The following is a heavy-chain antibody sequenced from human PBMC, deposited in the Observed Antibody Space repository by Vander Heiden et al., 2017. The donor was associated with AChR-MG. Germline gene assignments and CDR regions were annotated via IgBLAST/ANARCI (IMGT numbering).Heavy chain of an antibody. D-gene: IGHD1-26*01. Sequence: QAQLVQSGSEVRKPGASVRVSCSASGYTFTDLDINWVRQAPGQGLEWMGWTNPSSGNAAFAGRFQGRVTSSSRSSTGTAYLELTTLTSGDTALYFCARAERGRTCSFCGFDIWGQGTMVTVS. CDR3: ARAERGRTCSFCGFDI. J-gene: IGHJ3*02. CDR2: TNPSSGNA. CDR1: GYTFTDLD. V-gene: IGHV1-8*02.